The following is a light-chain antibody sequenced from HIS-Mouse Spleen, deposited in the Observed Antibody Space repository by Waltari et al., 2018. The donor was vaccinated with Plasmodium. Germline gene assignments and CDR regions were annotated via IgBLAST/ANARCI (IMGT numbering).Light chain of an antibody. J-gene: IGKJ2*01. CDR3: QQRSNWPPGYT. Sequence: EIGLTQSPATLSLSPGARATLSCRASQSVSSYSAWYQQNPGQAPRLLIYDASNRATGIPARFSGSGSGTDFTLTISSLEPEDFAVYYCQQRSNWPPGYTFGQGTKLEIK. CDR2: DAS. CDR1: QSVSSY. V-gene: IGKV3-11*01.